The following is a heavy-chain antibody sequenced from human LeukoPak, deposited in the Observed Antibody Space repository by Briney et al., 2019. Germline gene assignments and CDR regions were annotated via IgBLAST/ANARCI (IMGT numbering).Heavy chain of an antibody. CDR3: AREHSSSSVSHI. J-gene: IGHJ4*02. CDR1: GYTFTGYY. Sequence: ASVKVSCKASGYTFTGYYMHWVRQAPGQGLEWMGWINPNSGGTNYAQKFQGRVTMTRDTSISTAYMELSRLRSDDTAVYYCAREHSSSSVSHIWGQGTLVTVSS. CDR2: INPNSGGT. V-gene: IGHV1-2*02. D-gene: IGHD6-6*01.